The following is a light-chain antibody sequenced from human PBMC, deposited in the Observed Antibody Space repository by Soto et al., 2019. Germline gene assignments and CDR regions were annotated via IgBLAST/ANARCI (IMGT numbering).Light chain of an antibody. CDR1: SSDIGGYNF. CDR3: SSYTGRTPPVV. J-gene: IGLJ2*01. Sequence: QSALTQPASVSGSPGQSITISCTGTSSDIGGYNFVSWYQQHPGKAPKLMIYEVSNRPSGVSNRFSGSKSGNTASLTISGLQAEEEADYYCSSYTGRTPPVVFGGGNKITVL. V-gene: IGLV2-14*01. CDR2: EVS.